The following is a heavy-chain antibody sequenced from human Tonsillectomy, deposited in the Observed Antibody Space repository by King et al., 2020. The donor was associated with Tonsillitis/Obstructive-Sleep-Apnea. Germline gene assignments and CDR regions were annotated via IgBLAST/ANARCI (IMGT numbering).Heavy chain of an antibody. CDR2: LDWDDDK. Sequence: VTLKESGPALVKPTQTLTLTCTFSGFSLSTSGMCVSWIRQPPGKALEWLARLDWDDDKYYSTSLKTRLTISKDTSKNQVVLTMTNMDPVETATYYCARTRGYCSSTSCYWTLWYWGQGTLVTVSS. CDR1: GFSLSTSGMC. D-gene: IGHD2-2*01. J-gene: IGHJ4*02. V-gene: IGHV2-70*11. CDR3: ARTRGYCSSTSCYWTLWY.